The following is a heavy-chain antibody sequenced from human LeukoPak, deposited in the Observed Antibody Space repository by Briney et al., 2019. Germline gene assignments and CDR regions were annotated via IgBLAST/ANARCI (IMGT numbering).Heavy chain of an antibody. Sequence: GGSLRLSCAASGFSFSSYAMTWVRQAPGKGLEWVSSFTGMSRTIYYADSVKGRFTISRDDAKKSLYYCARQSSGIAATDKIDFWGQGTLVTVSS. D-gene: IGHD6-13*01. CDR2: FTGMSRTI. CDR1: GFSFSSYA. CDR3: F. V-gene: IGHV3-21*01. J-gene: IGHJ4*02.